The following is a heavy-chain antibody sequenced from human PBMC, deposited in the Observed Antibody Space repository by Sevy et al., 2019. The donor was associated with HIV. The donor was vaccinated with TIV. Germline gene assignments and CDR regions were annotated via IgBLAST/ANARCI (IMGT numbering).Heavy chain of an antibody. V-gene: IGHV3-23*01. CDR1: GFTFSSYA. Sequence: GGSLRLSCAASGFTFSSYAMSWVRQAPGKGLEWVSAISGSGGSTHYADSVKGRFTISRDNSKNTLYLQMNSLRAEDTAVYYCAKWSSGYYATDYWGQGTLVTVSS. CDR3: AKWSSGYYATDY. D-gene: IGHD3-22*01. J-gene: IGHJ4*02. CDR2: ISGSGGST.